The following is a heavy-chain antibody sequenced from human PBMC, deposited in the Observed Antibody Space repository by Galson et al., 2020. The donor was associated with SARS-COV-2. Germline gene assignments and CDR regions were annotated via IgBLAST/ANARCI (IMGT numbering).Heavy chain of an antibody. Sequence: SETLYLTCTVAGGSISSSSYYWGWIRQPPGKGLEWIGSIYYSGSTYYNPSLKSRVTISVDTSKNQFSLKLSSVTAADTAVYYCARRDLGSGYYNYFDYWGQGNLVTVSS. CDR1: GGSISSSSYY. V-gene: IGHV4-39*01. D-gene: IGHD3-22*01. CDR2: IYYSGST. J-gene: IGHJ4*02. CDR3: ARRDLGSGYYNYFDY.